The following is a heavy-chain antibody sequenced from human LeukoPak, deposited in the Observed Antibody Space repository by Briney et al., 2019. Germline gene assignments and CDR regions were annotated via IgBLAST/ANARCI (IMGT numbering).Heavy chain of an antibody. V-gene: IGHV3-30*02. Sequence: PGGSLRLSCAASGFTFSSYGMHWVRQAPGKGLDWVAFIRYDGSNKYYADSVKGRFTISRDNSKNTLYLQMNSLRAEDTAVYYCAKSSLWFGELIYFDYWGQGTLVTVSS. J-gene: IGHJ4*02. CDR1: GFTFSSYG. D-gene: IGHD3-10*01. CDR3: AKSSLWFGELIYFDY. CDR2: IRYDGSNK.